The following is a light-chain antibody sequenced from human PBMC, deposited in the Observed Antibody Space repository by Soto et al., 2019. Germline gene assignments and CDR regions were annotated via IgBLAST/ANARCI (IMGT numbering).Light chain of an antibody. CDR3: LQYGSSPRT. CDR2: DAS. V-gene: IGKV3-20*01. Sequence: EIVLTQSPGTLSLPPGERATLSCRASQSVSSSYLAWYQQKPGQAPRLLIYDASSRATGIPDRFSGSGSGTDFTLTINRLEPEDFGVYYCLQYGSSPRTFGQGTKVEIK. CDR1: QSVSSSY. J-gene: IGKJ1*01.